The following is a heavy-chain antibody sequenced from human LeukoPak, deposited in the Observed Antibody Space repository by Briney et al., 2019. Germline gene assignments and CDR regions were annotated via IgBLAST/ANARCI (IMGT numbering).Heavy chain of an antibody. V-gene: IGHV3-21*01. D-gene: IGHD4/OR15-4a*01. CDR1: GFTFSSST. J-gene: IGHJ5*02. Sequence: GESLRLSCAASGFTFSSSTMNWVGRAPGKGLEWVSSISSSSDYIYYADSVKGRFTISRDNAKNSLYLQMNSLRAEDTAVYYCVRIPNSANFPNWFNPWGQGTLVTVSS. CDR2: ISSSSDYI. CDR3: VRIPNSANFPNWFNP.